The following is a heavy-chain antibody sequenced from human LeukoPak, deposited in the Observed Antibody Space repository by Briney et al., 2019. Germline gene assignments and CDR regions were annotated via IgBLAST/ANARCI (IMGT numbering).Heavy chain of an antibody. CDR2: IRFDGSNK. J-gene: IGHJ1*01. Sequence: PGGSLRLSYAASGFTFNNYGMHWVRQAPGKGLEWVAFIRFDGSNKYYADSVKGRFTISRDNSENTLFLQMNSLKTEDTAVYYCAKDLSPAYFHHWGQGTLVTVSS. CDR3: AKDLSPAYFHH. D-gene: IGHD2/OR15-2a*01. CDR1: GFTFNNYG. V-gene: IGHV3-30*02.